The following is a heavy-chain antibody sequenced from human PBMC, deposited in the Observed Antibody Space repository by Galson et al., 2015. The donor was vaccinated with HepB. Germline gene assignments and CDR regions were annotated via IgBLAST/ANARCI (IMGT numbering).Heavy chain of an antibody. CDR1: GFTFSSSS. V-gene: IGHV3-23*01. J-gene: IGHJ4*02. CDR2: ISGSGGST. Sequence: SLRLSCAASGFTFSSSSMTWVRQAPGKGLEWVSTISGSGGSTYYADSVKGRFTISRDNSKNTLYLQINSLTPEDTAVYYCAKGGRSMLIDYWGQGTLVTVSS. D-gene: IGHD2-8*01. CDR3: AKGGRSMLIDY.